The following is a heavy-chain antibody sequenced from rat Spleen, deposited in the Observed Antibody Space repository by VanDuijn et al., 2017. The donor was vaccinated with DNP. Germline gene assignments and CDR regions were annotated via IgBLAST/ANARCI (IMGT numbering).Heavy chain of an antibody. V-gene: IGHV5-22*01. CDR3: ARPIYNNHGGFAY. Sequence: EVQLVESGGGLVQPGGSLKLSCATSGFTFSDYYMAWVRQAPTKGLEWVAYLTYDGGSTYYRDSVKGRFTSCRDNAKKTLYLNMNSLRSEDMATYYCARPIYNNHGGFAYWGQGTLVTVSS. D-gene: IGHD1-10*01. CDR1: GFTFSDYY. CDR2: LTYDGGST. J-gene: IGHJ3*01.